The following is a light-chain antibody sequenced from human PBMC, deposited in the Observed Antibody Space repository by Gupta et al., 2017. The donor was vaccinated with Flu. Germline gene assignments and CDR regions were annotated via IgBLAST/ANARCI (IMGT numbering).Light chain of an antibody. Sequence: DIQMTQSPSSLSPSVGDRVTISCRASQSISTYLNWYQQKPGKAPKLLIYAASSLQSGVSSRFSGSGSGTDFTLTISSLQPEDFATYYCQQSYSTPLTFGGGTKVEIK. J-gene: IGKJ4*01. CDR1: QSISTY. CDR2: AAS. V-gene: IGKV1-39*01. CDR3: QQSYSTPLT.